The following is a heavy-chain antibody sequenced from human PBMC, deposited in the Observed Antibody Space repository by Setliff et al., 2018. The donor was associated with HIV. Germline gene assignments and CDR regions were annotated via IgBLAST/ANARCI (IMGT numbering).Heavy chain of an antibody. CDR3: ARSGTGYSSSWDVPDFDY. CDR2: IYPGDSDT. V-gene: IGHV5-51*01. D-gene: IGHD6-13*01. CDR1: GYSFNTYW. J-gene: IGHJ4*02. Sequence: LGESLKISCKGSGYSFNTYWIGWVRQRPGKGLEWMGIIYPGDSDTRYSPSFQGQVTISSDKSISTAYLQWSSLKASDTAMYYCARSGTGYSSSWDVPDFDYWGQGTLVTVSS.